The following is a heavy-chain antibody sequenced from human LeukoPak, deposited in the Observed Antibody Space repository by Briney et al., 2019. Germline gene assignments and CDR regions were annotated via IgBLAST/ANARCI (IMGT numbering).Heavy chain of an antibody. Sequence: GESLRISCKGSGCSFTSYWISWVRQMPGKGLEWMGRIDPSDSYTNYSPSFQGHVTISADKSISTAYLQWSSLKASDTAMYYCARTHCSSTSCYEGDNWFDPWGQGTLVTVPS. CDR1: GCSFTSYW. V-gene: IGHV5-10-1*01. D-gene: IGHD2-2*01. CDR3: ARTHCSSTSCYEGDNWFDP. J-gene: IGHJ5*02. CDR2: IDPSDSYT.